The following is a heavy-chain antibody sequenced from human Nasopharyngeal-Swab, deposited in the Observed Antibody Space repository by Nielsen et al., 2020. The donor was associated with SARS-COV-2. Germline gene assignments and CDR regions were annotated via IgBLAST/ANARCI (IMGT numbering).Heavy chain of an antibody. Sequence: GGSLRLSCAASGFTFSNYSMNWVRQAPGKGLEWVSYISSSSSTIYYADSVKGRFTISRDNAKNSLYLQMNSLRAEDTAVYYCARDVVVETYYYHYMDVWGKGTTVTVSS. CDR2: ISSSSSTI. V-gene: IGHV3-48*01. J-gene: IGHJ6*03. D-gene: IGHD2-2*01. CDR1: GFTFSNYS. CDR3: ARDVVVETYYYHYMDV.